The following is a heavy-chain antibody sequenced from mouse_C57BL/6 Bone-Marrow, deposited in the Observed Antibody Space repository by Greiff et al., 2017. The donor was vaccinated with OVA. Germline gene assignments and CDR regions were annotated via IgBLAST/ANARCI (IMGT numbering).Heavy chain of an antibody. J-gene: IGHJ2*01. CDR1: GYSFTGYY. Sequence: VQLKQSGPELVKPGASVKISCKASGYSFTGYYMNWVKQSPEKSLEWIGEINPSTGGTTYNQKLKAKATLTVDKSSSTAYMQLKSLTSEDSAVYYWARGRGYYANVCDWGQGTTLTVST. CDR3: ARGRGYYANVCD. D-gene: IGHD1-1*01. V-gene: IGHV1-42*01. CDR2: INPSTGGT.